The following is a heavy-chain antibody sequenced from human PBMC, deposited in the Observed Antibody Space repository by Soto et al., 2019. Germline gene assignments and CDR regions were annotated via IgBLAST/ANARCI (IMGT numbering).Heavy chain of an antibody. CDR1: GFTFSSYS. J-gene: IGHJ6*02. V-gene: IGHV3-21*01. Sequence: GGSLRLSCAASGFTFSSYSMNWVRQAPGKGLEWVSSISSSSSYIYYADSVKGRFTISRDSAKNSLYLQMNSLRAEDTAVYYCARAGRYFDWLLSGPNYGMDVWGQGTTVTVSS. CDR3: ARAGRYFDWLLSGPNYGMDV. CDR2: ISSSSSYI. D-gene: IGHD3-9*01.